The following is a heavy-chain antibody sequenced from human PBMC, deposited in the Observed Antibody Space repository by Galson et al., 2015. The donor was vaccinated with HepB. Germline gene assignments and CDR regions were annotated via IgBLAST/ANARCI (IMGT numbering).Heavy chain of an antibody. CDR1: GFTFSHYA. CDR2: ISKNSYYK. Sequence: SLRLSCAASGFTFSHYAVKWVRQAPGKGLEWVSSISKNSYYKYYADSVKDRFTISRDNAKNSLYLQMDSLRAEDTAVYYCARGRYDFWSGYYNPLIDNWGQGTLVTVSS. J-gene: IGHJ4*02. CDR3: ARGRYDFWSGYYNPLIDN. V-gene: IGHV3-21*01. D-gene: IGHD3-3*01.